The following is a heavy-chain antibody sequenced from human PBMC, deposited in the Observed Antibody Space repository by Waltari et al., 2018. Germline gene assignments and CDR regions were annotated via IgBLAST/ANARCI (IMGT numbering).Heavy chain of an antibody. CDR2: IFHTGST. CDR1: GASITTYY. V-gene: IGHV4-59*01. Sequence: QVQLRESGPGLVRPSETLSLTCTVSGASITTYYWSWIRQSPGKGLEWIGYIFHTGSTKYNPSLESRVTISADTSTNQYSLKLRSMTAADSAVYYCVMEVGPWEHDYWGQGTLVTVSS. CDR3: VMEVGPWEHDY. J-gene: IGHJ4*02. D-gene: IGHD1-26*01.